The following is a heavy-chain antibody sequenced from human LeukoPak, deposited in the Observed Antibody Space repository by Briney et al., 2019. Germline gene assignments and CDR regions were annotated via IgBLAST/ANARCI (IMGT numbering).Heavy chain of an antibody. V-gene: IGHV4-34*01. CDR3: ARAQLTGDPYFDY. CDR1: GGSFSGYY. J-gene: IGHJ4*02. CDR2: INHSGST. D-gene: IGHD7-27*01. Sequence: KPSETLSLTCAVYGGSFSGYYWSWIRQPPGKGLEWIGEINHSGSTNYNPSLKSRVTISVDTSKNQFSLKVSSVTVADTAVYYCARAQLTGDPYFDYWGQGTLVTVSS.